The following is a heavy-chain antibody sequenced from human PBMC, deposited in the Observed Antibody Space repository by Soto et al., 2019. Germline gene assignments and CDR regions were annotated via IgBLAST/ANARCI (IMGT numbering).Heavy chain of an antibody. V-gene: IGHV3-30*18. CDR1: GFTFSSYG. D-gene: IGHD6-19*01. J-gene: IGHJ5*02. CDR3: AKDLGGIAVAGTVYFDP. Sequence: QPGGSLRLSCAASGFTFSSYGMHWVRQAPGKGLEWVAVISYDGSNKYYADSVKGRFTISRDNSKNTLYLQMNSLRAEDTAVYYCAKDLGGIAVAGTVYFDPWGQGTLVTVSS. CDR2: ISYDGSNK.